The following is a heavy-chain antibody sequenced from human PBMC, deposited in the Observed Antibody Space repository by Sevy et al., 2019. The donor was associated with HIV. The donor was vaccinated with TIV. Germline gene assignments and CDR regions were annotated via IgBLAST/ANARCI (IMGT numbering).Heavy chain of an antibody. CDR1: GGSISRYY. D-gene: IGHD6-19*01. Sequence: SETLSLTYTVSGGSISRYYWSWIRQPPGKGLEWVGYIYYSGSTNYNPSLKSRVTISVDTSKNQFSLKLSSVTAADTAVYYCARSIAVAGTSGYFDYWGQGTLVTVSS. V-gene: IGHV4-59*01. CDR2: IYYSGST. J-gene: IGHJ4*02. CDR3: ARSIAVAGTSGYFDY.